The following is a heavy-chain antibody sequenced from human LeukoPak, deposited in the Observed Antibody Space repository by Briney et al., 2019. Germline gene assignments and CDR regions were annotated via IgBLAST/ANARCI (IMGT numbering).Heavy chain of an antibody. CDR2: VYYDGGT. CDR3: ARYGPSPATYFDC. V-gene: IGHV4-59*01. D-gene: IGHD2-2*01. J-gene: IGHJ4*02. CDR1: GGSISSYY. Sequence: SETLSLTCTVSGGSISSYYWSWIRQPPGKGLEWIGWVYYDGGTSYNPSLKNRVSISVDTSKNQFSLKLSSVTAADTAMYYCARYGPSPATYFDCWGQGPLVTVSS.